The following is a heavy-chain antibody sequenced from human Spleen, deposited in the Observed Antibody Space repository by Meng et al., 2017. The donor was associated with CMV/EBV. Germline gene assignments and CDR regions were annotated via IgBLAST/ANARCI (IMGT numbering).Heavy chain of an antibody. D-gene: IGHD4/OR15-4a*01. CDR3: ARDSRPTGDYGAQLGSWFDP. J-gene: IGHJ5*02. CDR1: GFTFSSYS. Sequence: GGSLRLSCAASGFTFSSYSMNWVRQAPGKGLEWVSSISSSSSYIYYADSVKGRFTISRDNAKNSLYLQMNSLRAENTAVYYCARDSRPTGDYGAQLGSWFDPLGQGTLVTVSS. V-gene: IGHV3-21*01. CDR2: ISSSSSYI.